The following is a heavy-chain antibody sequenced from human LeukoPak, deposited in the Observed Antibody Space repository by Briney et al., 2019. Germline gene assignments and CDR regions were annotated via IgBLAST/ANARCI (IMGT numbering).Heavy chain of an antibody. CDR1: GFIFSSSW. V-gene: IGHV3-7*01. Sequence: RGSLRLSCAASGFIFSSSWMSWVRQAPGKGLEWVATIKTDGSEKSHVDSVSGRFTISRDNTKDSLFLQMKSLRVDDTAVYYCVRGGTYWTVSWGQGTLVPSPQ. CDR2: IKTDGSEK. CDR3: VRGGTYWTVS. J-gene: IGHJ5*01.